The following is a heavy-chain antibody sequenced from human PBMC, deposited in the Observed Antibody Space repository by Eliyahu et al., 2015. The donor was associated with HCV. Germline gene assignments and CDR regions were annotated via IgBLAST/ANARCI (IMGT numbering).Heavy chain of an antibody. CDR2: IDWDDDK. J-gene: IGHJ6*02. D-gene: IGHD4-11*01. CDR1: GFSLSTSXXC. CDR3: ARDSESRDDYRYYYYGMDV. Sequence: QVTLRESGPALVKPTQTLTLTCTFSGFSLSTSXXCVSWIRQPPGKALXWLARIDWDDDKYYSTSLKTRLTISKDTSKNQVVLTMTNMDPVDTATYYCARDSESRDDYRYYYYGMDVWGQGTTVTVSS. V-gene: IGHV2-70*15.